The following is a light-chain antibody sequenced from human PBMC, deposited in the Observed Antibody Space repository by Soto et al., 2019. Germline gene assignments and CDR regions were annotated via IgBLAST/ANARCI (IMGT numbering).Light chain of an antibody. Sequence: DIQMTQYPSTLSASVGDRVTITCRASQNINSWLAWYQQKPGKAPKLLIYAASTLQSGVPSRFSGSGSGTEFTLTISSLQPDDFATYYCQQYNSYSWTFGQGTKVDIK. CDR3: QQYNSYSWT. V-gene: IGKV1-5*01. CDR2: AAS. J-gene: IGKJ1*01. CDR1: QNINSW.